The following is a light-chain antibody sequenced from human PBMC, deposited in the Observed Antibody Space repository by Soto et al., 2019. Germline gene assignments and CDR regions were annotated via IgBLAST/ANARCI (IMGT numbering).Light chain of an antibody. CDR1: QTISGW. CDR3: QQYKSSYT. Sequence: DIQMTQSPSTLSASVGDRVTITGRASQTISGWLAWYQQKPGKAPKLLIYDASQLESGVPSRFSGSETETDYSLTISSLQPDDSATYYCQQYKSSYTFGQGTKVDIK. V-gene: IGKV1-5*01. J-gene: IGKJ2*01. CDR2: DAS.